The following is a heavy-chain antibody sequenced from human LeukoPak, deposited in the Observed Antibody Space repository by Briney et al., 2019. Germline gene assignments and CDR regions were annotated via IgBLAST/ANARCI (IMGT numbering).Heavy chain of an antibody. CDR2: ISGSGGST. CDR3: AKDIRVYIVVAGTD. CDR1: GFTVSSNY. V-gene: IGHV3-23*01. J-gene: IGHJ4*02. D-gene: IGHD6-19*01. Sequence: GGSLRLSCAASGFTVSSNYMSWVRQAPGKGLEWVSAISGSGGSTYYAGSVKGRFTISRDNSKNTLYLQMNSLRAEDTAVYYCAKDIRVYIVVAGTDWGQGTLVTVSS.